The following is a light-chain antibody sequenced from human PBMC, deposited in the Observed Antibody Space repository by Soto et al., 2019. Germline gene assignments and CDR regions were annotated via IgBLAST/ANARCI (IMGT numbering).Light chain of an antibody. Sequence: QPVLTQPASVSGAPGQRVTISCTGSSSNIGAVYDVHWYQQLPGTAPKLLIYRSSNRPSGVPDRFSGSKSGTSAYLAITGLQAGDEADYYCQSYDSSLSVWVFGGGTKVTVL. CDR1: SSNIGAVYD. V-gene: IGLV1-40*01. J-gene: IGLJ3*02. CDR2: RSS. CDR3: QSYDSSLSVWV.